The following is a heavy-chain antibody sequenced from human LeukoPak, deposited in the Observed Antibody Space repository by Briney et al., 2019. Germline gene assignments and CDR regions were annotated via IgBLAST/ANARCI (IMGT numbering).Heavy chain of an antibody. V-gene: IGHV3-74*01. J-gene: IGHJ5*02. D-gene: IGHD2-8*01. Sequence: PGGSLRLSCAASGFSFSVFWMHWVRQAPGKGPVWVSRIKTDGSITDYADSVKGRFTISRDNAKNTLYLQMNSLRAEDTAVYYCAKLKACTNGVCYTGWFDPWGQGTLVTVSS. CDR2: IKTDGSIT. CDR1: GFSFSVFW. CDR3: AKLKACTNGVCYTGWFDP.